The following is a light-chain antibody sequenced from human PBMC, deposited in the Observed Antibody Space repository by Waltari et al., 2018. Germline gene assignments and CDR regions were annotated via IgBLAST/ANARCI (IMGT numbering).Light chain of an antibody. V-gene: IGLV2-11*01. CDR2: DVY. J-gene: IGLJ3*02. Sequence: QSALTQPRSVSGSPGQSVTISCTGTSSDVGNYNPVSWYQQSPGKAPNLMIADVYKRPSGVPDRFSGSKSGNTASLTISGLQTEDEADYYCCSYAGTYRWVFGGGTKLTVL. CDR3: CSYAGTYRWV. CDR1: SSDVGNYNP.